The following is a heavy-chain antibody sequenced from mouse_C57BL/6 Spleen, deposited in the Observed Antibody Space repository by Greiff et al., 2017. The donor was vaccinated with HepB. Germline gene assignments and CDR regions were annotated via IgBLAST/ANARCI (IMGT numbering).Heavy chain of an antibody. J-gene: IGHJ2*01. Sequence: VQLQQSGPELVKPGASVKISCKASGYAFSSSWMNWVKQRPGKGLEWIGRIYPGDGDTNYNGKFKGKATLTADKSSSTAYMQLSSLTSEDSAVYFCSRFDYEDYFDYWGQGTTLTVSS. CDR3: SRFDYEDYFDY. D-gene: IGHD2-4*01. CDR2: IYPGDGDT. V-gene: IGHV1-82*01. CDR1: GYAFSSSW.